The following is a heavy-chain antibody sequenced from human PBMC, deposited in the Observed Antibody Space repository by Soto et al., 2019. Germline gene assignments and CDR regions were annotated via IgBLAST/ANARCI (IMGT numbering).Heavy chain of an antibody. CDR2: TYYTGST. Sequence: QVHLQESGPGLVKPSETLSLTCTVSGGPLNNHYGSGFRQPPGKGLEWIGYTYYTGSTNYNPSPKSRVTMSVDTSKNQCSLNLTSLTAADTAIYYCARANWYSEYWGQGTLVTVSS. V-gene: IGHV4-59*11. CDR3: ARANWYSEY. CDR1: GGPLNNHY. J-gene: IGHJ4*02. D-gene: IGHD7-27*01.